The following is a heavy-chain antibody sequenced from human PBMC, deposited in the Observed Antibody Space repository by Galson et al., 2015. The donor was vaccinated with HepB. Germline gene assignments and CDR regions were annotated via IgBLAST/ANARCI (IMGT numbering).Heavy chain of an antibody. CDR2: ISYDGSNK. CDR3: ARARTIAAAGLDY. D-gene: IGHD6-13*01. Sequence: SLRLSCAASGFTFSSYAMHWVRQAPGKGLEWVAVISYDGSNKYYADSVKGRFTISRDNSKNTLYLQMNSLRAEDTAVYYCARARTIAAAGLDYWGQGTLVTVSS. J-gene: IGHJ4*02. V-gene: IGHV3-30*04. CDR1: GFTFSSYA.